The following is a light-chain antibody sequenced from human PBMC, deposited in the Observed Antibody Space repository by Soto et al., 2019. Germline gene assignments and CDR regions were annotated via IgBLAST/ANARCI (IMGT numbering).Light chain of an antibody. CDR2: EGS. CDR3: CSYAGSSTS. J-gene: IGLJ2*01. Sequence: QSVLTQPASVSGSPGQSITISCTGTSSDVGSYNLVSWYQQHPGKATKLMIYEGSKRPSGVSNRFSGSKSGNTASLTISGRHAEDEADYYCCSYAGSSTSFGGGTKLTVL. V-gene: IGLV2-23*01. CDR1: SSDVGSYNL.